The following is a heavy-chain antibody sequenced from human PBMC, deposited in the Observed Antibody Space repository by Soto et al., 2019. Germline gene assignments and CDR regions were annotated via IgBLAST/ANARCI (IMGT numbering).Heavy chain of an antibody. CDR1: GFTFSNYY. CDR3: TVWGLGDDFGGA. V-gene: IGHV3-72*01. J-gene: IGHJ4*01. Sequence: EVQLVESGGGLVQPGGSLRLSCAASGFTFSNYYMDWVRQAPGKGLEWVGRSKNKADSYITEYAASVKGRFSISRDASKDPLFLAMNRLKNRAPAVFYCTVWGLGDDFGGAGGQGILVTVSS. CDR2: SKNKADSYIT. D-gene: IGHD3-16*01.